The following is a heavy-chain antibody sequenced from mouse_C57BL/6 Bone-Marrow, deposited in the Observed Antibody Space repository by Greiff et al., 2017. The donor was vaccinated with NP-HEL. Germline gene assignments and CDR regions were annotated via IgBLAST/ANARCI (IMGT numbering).Heavy chain of an antibody. Sequence: EVKLQESGGGLVQPGGSMKLSCAASGFTFSDAWMDWVRQSPEKGLEWVAEIRNKANNHATYYAESVKGRFTISRDDSKSSVYLQMNSLRAEDTGIYYCTRNYGSRPWYFDVWGTGTTVTVSS. CDR1: GFTFSDAW. D-gene: IGHD1-1*01. J-gene: IGHJ1*03. CDR3: TRNYGSRPWYFDV. V-gene: IGHV6-6*01. CDR2: IRNKANNHAT.